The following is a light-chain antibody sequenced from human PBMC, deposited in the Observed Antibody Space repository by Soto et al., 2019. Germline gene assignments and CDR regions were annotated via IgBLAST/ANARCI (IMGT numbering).Light chain of an antibody. Sequence: QSVRTQPASVSGSPGQSITISCTGTSSDVGGYDFVSWYQHHPGKAPKLMIFDVNNRPAGLSNRFSGSKSGNTASLTISGFQTEDEADYYCSSYTTSHTRVFGTGTKVTVL. CDR3: SSYTTSHTRV. CDR1: SSDVGGYDF. CDR2: DVN. J-gene: IGLJ1*01. V-gene: IGLV2-14*01.